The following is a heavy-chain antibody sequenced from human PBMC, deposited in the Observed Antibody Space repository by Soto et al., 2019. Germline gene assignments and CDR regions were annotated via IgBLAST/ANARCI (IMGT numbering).Heavy chain of an antibody. J-gene: IGHJ5*02. CDR3: ARDSVLAYYSRHRNPYWFDP. D-gene: IGHD3-10*01. CDR2: IYYSGNT. Sequence: PSETLSLTCAVSGGSVGSGSYYWSWIRQPLGKGLEWIGYIYYSGNTDYNPSLRGRASISVNKAKNHFSLQLTSVTAADTAIYYCARDSVLAYYSRHRNPYWFDPWGQGTLVTVSS. V-gene: IGHV4-61*03. CDR1: GGSVGSGSYY.